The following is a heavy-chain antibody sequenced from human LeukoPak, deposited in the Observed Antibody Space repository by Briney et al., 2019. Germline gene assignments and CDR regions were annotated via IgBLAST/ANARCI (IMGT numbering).Heavy chain of an antibody. CDR1: GYSFTNYW. J-gene: IGHJ5*02. CDR2: IYPGDSDA. D-gene: IGHD5-12*01. Sequence: GESLKISCKGSGYSFTNYWIGWVRQMPGKGLKWMGIIYPGDSDARYSPSFQGQVTISADKSVSTAYLQWSSLKASDTAMYYCARQGRYSGYDSDWFDPWGQGTLVTVSS. V-gene: IGHV5-51*01. CDR3: ARQGRYSGYDSDWFDP.